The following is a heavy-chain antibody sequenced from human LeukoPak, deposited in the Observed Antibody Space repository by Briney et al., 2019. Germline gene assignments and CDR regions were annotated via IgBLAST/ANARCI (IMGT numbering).Heavy chain of an antibody. CDR3: VGDRTGTPIL. J-gene: IGHJ4*02. V-gene: IGHV3-7*01. CDR1: GFTFSSYW. Sequence: PGGSLRLSCSASGFTFSSYWMSWVRQAPGKGLEWVANIKRDGSEKYYVDSVKGRFTISRDNAKNSLYLQMNSLRAEDTAVYYCVGDRTGTPILWGQGTLVIVSS. CDR2: IKRDGSEK. D-gene: IGHD1-1*01.